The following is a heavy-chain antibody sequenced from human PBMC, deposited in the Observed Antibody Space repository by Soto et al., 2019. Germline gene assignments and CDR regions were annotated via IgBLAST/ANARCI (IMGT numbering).Heavy chain of an antibody. CDR3: ARPRGYGVFDAVDI. D-gene: IGHD4-17*01. Sequence: GGSLRLSCAASGFFFSTFAMNWVPPAPGKGLEWVSAISNNGYDTYYAESVRGRFTISRDNSINTLYLQMSRLRTEDTAVYYCARPRGYGVFDAVDIWGQETMVTVSS. CDR1: GFFFSTFA. J-gene: IGHJ3*02. V-gene: IGHV3-23*01. CDR2: ISNNGYDT.